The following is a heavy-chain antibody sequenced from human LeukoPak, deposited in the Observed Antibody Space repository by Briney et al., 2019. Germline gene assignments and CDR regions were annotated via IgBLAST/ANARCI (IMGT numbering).Heavy chain of an antibody. Sequence: ASVKVSCKASGYTFTSYYMHWVRQAPGQGLEWMGIINPSGGSTSYAQKFQGRVTMTRDTSTSTVYMELSSLRSEDTAVYYCARDDSNYYDSSGYHNLDYWGQGTLVTVSS. CDR2: INPSGGST. CDR3: ARDDSNYYDSSGYHNLDY. D-gene: IGHD3-22*01. V-gene: IGHV1-46*01. J-gene: IGHJ4*02. CDR1: GYTFTSYY.